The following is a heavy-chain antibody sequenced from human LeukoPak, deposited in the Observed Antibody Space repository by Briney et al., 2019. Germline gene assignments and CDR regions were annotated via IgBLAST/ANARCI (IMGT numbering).Heavy chain of an antibody. Sequence: GGSLRLSCAASGFTVSSNYMSWVRQAPGKGLEWVSVIYSGGSTYYADSVKGRFTISRDNSKNTLYLQMNSLRAEDTAVYYCAKDLWEMADKFDYWGQGTLVTVSS. CDR2: IYSGGST. CDR3: AKDLWEMADKFDY. V-gene: IGHV3-53*01. J-gene: IGHJ4*02. CDR1: GFTVSSNY. D-gene: IGHD5-24*01.